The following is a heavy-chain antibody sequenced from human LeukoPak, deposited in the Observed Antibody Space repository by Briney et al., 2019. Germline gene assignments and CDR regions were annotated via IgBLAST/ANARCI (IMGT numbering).Heavy chain of an antibody. CDR1: GGSISSYY. J-gene: IGHJ4*02. CDR2: IYSSGST. V-gene: IGHV4-59*01. CDR3: ARGGDGYFDY. Sequence: KSSETLSLTCTVSGGSISSYYWSWIRQPPGKGLEWIGYIYSSGSTNYNPSLKSRVTISVDTSKNQFSLKLSSVTAADTAVYYCARGGDGYFDYWGQGTLVTVSS.